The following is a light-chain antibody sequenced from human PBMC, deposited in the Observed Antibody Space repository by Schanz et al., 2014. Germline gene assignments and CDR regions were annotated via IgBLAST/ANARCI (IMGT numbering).Light chain of an antibody. Sequence: IVMTQSPATLSVSPGERVTLSCRASQSVSSSLAWYQHKLGQAPRLLIYGASTRATGIPARFSGSGSGTDFTLTISSLQSEDFATYYCLQHNSYPLTFGGGTKVEIK. V-gene: IGKV3-15*01. CDR1: QSVSSS. J-gene: IGKJ4*01. CDR2: GAS. CDR3: LQHNSYPLT.